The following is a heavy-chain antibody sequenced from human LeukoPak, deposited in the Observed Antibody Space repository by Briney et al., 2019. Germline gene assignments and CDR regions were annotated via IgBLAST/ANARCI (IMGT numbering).Heavy chain of an antibody. CDR2: IIPIFGTA. J-gene: IGHJ4*02. CDR3: APTRLGGSSGYQIDY. D-gene: IGHD6-19*01. Sequence: GASVKVSCKASGGTFSSYDISWVRQAPGQGLEWMGGIIPIFGTANYAQKFQGRVTITADESTSTAYMELSSLRSEDTAVYYCAPTRLGGSSGYQIDYWGQGTLVTVSS. CDR1: GGTFSSYD. V-gene: IGHV1-69*13.